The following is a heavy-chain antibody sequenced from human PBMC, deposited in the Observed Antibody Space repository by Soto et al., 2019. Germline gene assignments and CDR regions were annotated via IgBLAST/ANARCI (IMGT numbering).Heavy chain of an antibody. D-gene: IGHD3-10*01. J-gene: IGHJ4*02. CDR3: ARDLYYYGSGTYSGGY. CDR2: ISAYNGNT. V-gene: IGHV1-18*01. CDR1: GYTFSNYG. Sequence: QVQLVQSGAEVKKPGASVKVSCKASGYTFSNYGFTWVRQAPGQGLEWMGWISAYNGNTNYAQNLQGRVTMTTDTSTSTAYMELRSLRSDDTAVYYCARDLYYYGSGTYSGGYWRQGTLVTVSS.